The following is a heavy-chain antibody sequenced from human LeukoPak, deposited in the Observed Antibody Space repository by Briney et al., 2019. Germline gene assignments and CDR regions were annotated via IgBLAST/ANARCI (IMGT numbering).Heavy chain of an antibody. CDR3: ARDRCSSTSCYPGWFDP. J-gene: IGHJ5*02. D-gene: IGHD2-2*01. CDR1: GGTISSYY. CDR2: IYTSGST. Sequence: PSETLSLTCTFSGGTISSYYWSWIRQPAGKGLEWIGRIYTSGSTTYNPSLKSRVTMSVDTSKNQFSLKLSSVPAAGTAVYYCARDRCSSTSCYPGWFDPWGQGTLVTVSS. V-gene: IGHV4-4*07.